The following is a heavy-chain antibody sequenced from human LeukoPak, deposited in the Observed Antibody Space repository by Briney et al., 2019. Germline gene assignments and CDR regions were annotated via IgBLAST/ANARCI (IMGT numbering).Heavy chain of an antibody. CDR3: ARGTVVVPAADQRGAFDI. J-gene: IGHJ3*02. V-gene: IGHV3-33*01. CDR2: IWYDGSNK. CDR1: GFTFSSYG. Sequence: PGRSLRLSCAASGFTFSSYGMHWVRQAPGKGLEWVAVIWYDGSNKYYADSVKGRFTIPRDNSKNTLYLQMNSLRAEDTAVYYCARGTVVVPAADQRGAFDIWGQGTMVTVSS. D-gene: IGHD2-2*01.